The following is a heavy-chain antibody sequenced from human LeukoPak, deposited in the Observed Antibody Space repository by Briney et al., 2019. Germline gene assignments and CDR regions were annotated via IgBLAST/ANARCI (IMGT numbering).Heavy chain of an antibody. J-gene: IGHJ3*02. Sequence: GESLKISCKGSGYSFTSYWIGWVRQMPGKGLEWMGIIYPGDSDTRYSPSFQGQVTISADKSISTAYLQWSSLKASDTAMYYCARPEREGYYLHQAFDIWGQGTMVTVSS. V-gene: IGHV5-51*01. D-gene: IGHD3-22*01. CDR2: IYPGDSDT. CDR3: ARPEREGYYLHQAFDI. CDR1: GYSFTSYW.